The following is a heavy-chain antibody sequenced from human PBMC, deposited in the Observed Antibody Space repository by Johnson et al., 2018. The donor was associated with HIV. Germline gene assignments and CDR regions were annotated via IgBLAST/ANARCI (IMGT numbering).Heavy chain of an antibody. CDR1: GFTFSS. CDR3: ATIAAHGAAFDI. V-gene: IGHV3-30*03. J-gene: IGHJ3*02. CDR2: ISHDGSHK. D-gene: IGHD6-25*01. Sequence: QVQLVESGGGVVQPGRSLRLSCAASGFTFSSMHWDRQAPGKGLEWVAVISHDGSHKYYADSVKGRFSLSRDISKNTLYLQMNSLRPEDTAAYYCATIAAHGAAFDIWGQGTVVTVSS.